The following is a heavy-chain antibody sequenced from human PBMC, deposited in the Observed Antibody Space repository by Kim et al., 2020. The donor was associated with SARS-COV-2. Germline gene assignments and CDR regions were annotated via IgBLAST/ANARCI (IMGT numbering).Heavy chain of an antibody. D-gene: IGHD3-3*01. V-gene: IGHV3-30*03. J-gene: IGHJ6*01. CDR3: ARSGGAFDFRSSYY. Sequence: GGSLRLSCAGSGFTFNNFGMHWVRQTPGKGLEWLASISYEGSKKYYEDSLKGRFTISRDSSKNTLYLQMNSLRAEDTALYYCARSGGAFDFRSSYY. CDR2: ISYEGSKK. CDR1: GFTFNNFG.